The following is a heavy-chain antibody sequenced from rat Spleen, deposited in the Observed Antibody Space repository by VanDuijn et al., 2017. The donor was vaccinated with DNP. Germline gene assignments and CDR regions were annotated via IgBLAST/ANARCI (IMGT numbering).Heavy chain of an antibody. V-gene: IGHV5-17*01. CDR2: ISYDGSST. J-gene: IGHJ2*01. Sequence: EVQLVESGGGLVQPGRSLKLSCAASGFTFSDYAMAWVRQAPKKGLEWVATISYDGSSTFYRDSVKGRFTISRDFAKTTLYLQMDSLRSEDSATYYCTTRGNYGGYDYWGQGVMVTVSS. D-gene: IGHD1-11*01. CDR3: TTRGNYGGYDY. CDR1: GFTFSDYA.